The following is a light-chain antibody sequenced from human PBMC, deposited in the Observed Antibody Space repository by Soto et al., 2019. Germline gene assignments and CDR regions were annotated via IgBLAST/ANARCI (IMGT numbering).Light chain of an antibody. Sequence: NFMLTQPHSVSESPGKTLSISCTRSSGSIANNYVQWYQQRPGSAPTTVIYENNQRLSGVPDRFSGSTDGSSNSASLTISGLQTEDEADYYCSSCTSGNTVVFGGGTKLTVL. V-gene: IGLV6-57*04. CDR2: ENN. CDR3: SSCTSGNTVV. CDR1: SGSIANNY. J-gene: IGLJ2*01.